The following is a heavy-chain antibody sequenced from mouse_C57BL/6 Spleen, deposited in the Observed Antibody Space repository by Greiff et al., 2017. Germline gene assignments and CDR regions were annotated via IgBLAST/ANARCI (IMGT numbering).Heavy chain of an antibody. CDR1: GFNIKDYD. V-gene: IGHV14-1*01. CDR3: ISSSPVAY. CDR2: IYPEAGDT. D-gene: IGHD3-1*01. Sequence: VQLKQSGAELVRPGASVKLSCTASGFNIKDYDMHWVKQRPEQGLEWIGRIYPEAGDTEYAPKFQGKATMTADTSSNTAYLQLSSLTSEDTAVYYCISSSPVAYWGQGTLVTVSA. J-gene: IGHJ3*01.